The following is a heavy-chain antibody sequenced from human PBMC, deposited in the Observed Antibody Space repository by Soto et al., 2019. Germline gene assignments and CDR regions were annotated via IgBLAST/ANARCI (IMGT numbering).Heavy chain of an antibody. CDR1: GYTFTSYD. CDR2: MNPNSGNT. CDR3: ASLRTYCISTSCYYGMDV. V-gene: IGHV1-8*01. D-gene: IGHD2-2*01. J-gene: IGHJ6*02. Sequence: QVQLVQSGAEVKKPGASVKVSCKASGYTFTSYDINWVRQATGQGLEWMGWMNPNSGNTGYAQKCQARVHMTTNTAISTAYMELSSLRSEDTAVYYCASLRTYCISTSCYYGMDVWGQGTTVTVSS.